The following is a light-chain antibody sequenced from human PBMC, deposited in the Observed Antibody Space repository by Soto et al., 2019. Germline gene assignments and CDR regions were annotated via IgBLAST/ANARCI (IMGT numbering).Light chain of an antibody. Sequence: QSVLTQPPSVSGAPGQRVTISCTGSSSNIGAGYDVHWYQQLPGTPPKLLIYGNSNRPSGVPDRFSGSKSGTSASLAITGLQADDEADYYCQSYDSSVTLRVFGTGTKVTVL. J-gene: IGLJ1*01. CDR2: GNS. CDR3: QSYDSSVTLRV. V-gene: IGLV1-40*01. CDR1: SSNIGAGYD.